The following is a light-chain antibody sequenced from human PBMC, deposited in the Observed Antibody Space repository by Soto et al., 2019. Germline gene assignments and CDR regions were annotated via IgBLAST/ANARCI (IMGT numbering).Light chain of an antibody. CDR2: EVT. CDR3: ISYTGSSPSYV. J-gene: IGLJ1*01. CDR1: SSDVGSYNH. Sequence: QSALTQPGSVSWSPGQSITISCSGTSSDVGSYNHVAWYQQFPGKTPKLIIYEVTYRPSGVSHRFSASKSGNTASLTISGLQAEDEADYYCISYTGSSPSYVFGTGTKVTVL. V-gene: IGLV2-14*01.